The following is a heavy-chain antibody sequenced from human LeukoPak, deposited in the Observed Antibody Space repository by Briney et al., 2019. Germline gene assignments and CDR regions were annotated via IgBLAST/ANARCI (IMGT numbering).Heavy chain of an antibody. CDR2: ISAYNGNT. CDR3: ARDTMVRGVINLDY. V-gene: IGHV1-18*01. D-gene: IGHD3-10*01. J-gene: IGHJ4*02. CDR1: GYTFTSYG. Sequence: ASVKVSCEASGYTFTSYGISWVRQAPGQGLEWMGWISAYNGNTDYAQKLQGRVTMTTDTSTSTAYMELRSLRSDDTAVYYCARDTMVRGVINLDYWGQGTLVTVSS.